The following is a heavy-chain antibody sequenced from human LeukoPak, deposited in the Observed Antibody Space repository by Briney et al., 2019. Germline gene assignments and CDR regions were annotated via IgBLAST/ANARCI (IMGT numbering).Heavy chain of an antibody. CDR2: INPSGGTT. J-gene: IGHJ4*02. CDR3: ARADDYLWGSYRQFDY. V-gene: IGHV1-46*01. Sequence: ASVKVSCKASGYTFTIYYVHWVRQAPGQGLEWLGIINPSGGTTSYAQKFQGRVTMTRDASTSTVYMELSSLRSEDTAVYYCARADDYLWGSYRQFDYWGQGTLVTVSS. D-gene: IGHD3-16*02. CDR1: GYTFTIYY.